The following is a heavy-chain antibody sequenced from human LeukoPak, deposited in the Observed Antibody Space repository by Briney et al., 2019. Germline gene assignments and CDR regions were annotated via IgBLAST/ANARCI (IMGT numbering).Heavy chain of an antibody. D-gene: IGHD3-22*01. CDR3: AKDLPPYYYDSSGYSFDY. J-gene: IGHJ4*02. V-gene: IGHV3-23*01. CDR1: GFTFSSYA. Sequence: GGSLRLSCAASGFTFSSYAMSWVRQAPGKGLEWVSAISASGGTTYYADSVKGRFTISRDSSKNTLYLLMNSLRAEDTAVYYCAKDLPPYYYDSSGYSFDYWGQGTLVTVSS. CDR2: ISASGGTT.